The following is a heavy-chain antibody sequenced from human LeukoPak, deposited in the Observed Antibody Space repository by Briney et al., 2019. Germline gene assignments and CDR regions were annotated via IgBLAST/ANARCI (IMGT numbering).Heavy chain of an antibody. Sequence: GGSLRLSCAASGFTFDDYAMHWVRQAPGKGLGWVSGISWNSGSIGYADSVKGRFTISRDNAKNSLYLQMNSLRAEDTALYYCAKSPLRWGSTAGAFDIWGQGTMVTVSS. D-gene: IGHD3-10*01. J-gene: IGHJ3*02. CDR1: GFTFDDYA. V-gene: IGHV3-9*01. CDR2: ISWNSGSI. CDR3: AKSPLRWGSTAGAFDI.